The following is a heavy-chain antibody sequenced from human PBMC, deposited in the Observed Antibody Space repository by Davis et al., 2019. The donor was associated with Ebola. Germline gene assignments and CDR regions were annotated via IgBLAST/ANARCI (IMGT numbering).Heavy chain of an antibody. D-gene: IGHD3-10*01. J-gene: IGHJ5*01. Sequence: GESLKISCAASGFTLRNHGMHWVRQAPGKGLEWVAVVSFDGILKHYADTVKGRFTISRDNSDNTLYLQMTSLRTEDTALYYCARDGEFYYGSGSSFMYNWFDSWGQGTLVTVSS. CDR3: ARDGEFYYGSGSSFMYNWFDS. CDR2: VSFDGILK. V-gene: IGHV3-30*03. CDR1: GFTLRNHG.